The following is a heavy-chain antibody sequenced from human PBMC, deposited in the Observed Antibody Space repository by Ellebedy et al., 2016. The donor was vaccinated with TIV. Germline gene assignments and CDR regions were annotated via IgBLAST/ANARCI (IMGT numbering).Heavy chain of an antibody. Sequence: PGGSLRLSCAASGFTFSDYWMSWVRQAPGKGLEWVSVIYSGGSTYYADSVKGRFTISRDNSKNTLYLQMNSLRAEDTAVYYCARVPRGSSGHFDYWGQGTLVTVSS. D-gene: IGHD3-22*01. V-gene: IGHV3-66*01. CDR1: GFTFSDYW. J-gene: IGHJ4*02. CDR2: IYSGGST. CDR3: ARVPRGSSGHFDY.